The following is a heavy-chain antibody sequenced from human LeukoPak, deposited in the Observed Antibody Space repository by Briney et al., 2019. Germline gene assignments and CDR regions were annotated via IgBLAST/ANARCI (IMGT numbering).Heavy chain of an antibody. J-gene: IGHJ5*02. V-gene: IGHV4-59*08. CDR3: ARHPQQWLVRGDWFDP. CDR1: GGSISSYY. Sequence: SETLSLTCTVSGGSISSYYWSWVRQPPGKGLEWIGYIYYSGSTNYNPSLKSRVTLSVDTPKNQFSLKLSSVTAADTAVYYCARHPQQWLVRGDWFDPWGQGTLVTVSS. D-gene: IGHD6-19*01. CDR2: IYYSGST.